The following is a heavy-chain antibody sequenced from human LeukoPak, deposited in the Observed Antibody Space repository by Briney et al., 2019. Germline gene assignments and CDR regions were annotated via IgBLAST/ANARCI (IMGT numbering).Heavy chain of an antibody. CDR2: MNPNSGNT. CDR3: ARTIGSSSWYGWSGFDY. J-gene: IGHJ4*02. D-gene: IGHD6-13*01. Sequence: ASVTVSCKASGYTFTSYDINWVRQAPGPGLELMGWMNPNSGNTVYAHKFQGRVTIIRNTSIITAYMELSSLRSEDTAVYYCARTIGSSSWYGWSGFDYWGQGTLVTVSS. V-gene: IGHV1-8*01. CDR1: GYTFTSYD.